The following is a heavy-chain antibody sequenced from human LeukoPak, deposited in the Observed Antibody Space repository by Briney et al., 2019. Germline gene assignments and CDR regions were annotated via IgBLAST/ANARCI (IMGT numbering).Heavy chain of an antibody. CDR1: GYTFTGYY. Sequence: ASVKVSCKASGYTFTGYYMHWVRQAPGQGLEWMGWINPNSGGTNYAQKFQGRVTMTRDTSISTAYMELSGLSSDDTAVYYCARAVRTVGATRRIDYWGQGTLVTVSS. J-gene: IGHJ4*02. D-gene: IGHD1-26*01. CDR3: ARAVRTVGATRRIDY. CDR2: INPNSGGT. V-gene: IGHV1-2*02.